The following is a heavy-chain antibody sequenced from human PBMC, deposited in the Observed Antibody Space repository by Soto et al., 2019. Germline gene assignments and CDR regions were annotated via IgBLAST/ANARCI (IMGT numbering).Heavy chain of an antibody. CDR1: ADTFTSYY. J-gene: IGHJ3*02. V-gene: IGHV1-46*01. CDR2: INPNGGST. Sequence: ASVKVSCKAPADTFTSYYIHWVRQAPGHGLEWMRIINPNGGSTRFAQTFQGRITMTTDTSTSTVYMELRSLRSEDTAMYYCARDESPDYNSDTGVYYYDAFDIWGLGTMVTVSS. CDR3: ARDESPDYNSDTGVYYYDAFDI. D-gene: IGHD3-22*01.